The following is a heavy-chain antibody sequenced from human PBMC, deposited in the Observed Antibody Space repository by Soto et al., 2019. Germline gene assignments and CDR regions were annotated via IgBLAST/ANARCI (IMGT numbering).Heavy chain of an antibody. CDR2: IHYSGNS. Sequence: SETLSLTCTVSGDSISAYYWSWIRQPPGKGLEWIGNIHYSGNSNYNPSLKSRVTISLDTSKNQFSLKLSSVTAADTAVYYCARVREAGAYYYYYYMDVWGKGTTVTVSS. V-gene: IGHV4-59*01. D-gene: IGHD6-13*01. J-gene: IGHJ6*03. CDR3: ARVREAGAYYYYYYMDV. CDR1: GDSISAYY.